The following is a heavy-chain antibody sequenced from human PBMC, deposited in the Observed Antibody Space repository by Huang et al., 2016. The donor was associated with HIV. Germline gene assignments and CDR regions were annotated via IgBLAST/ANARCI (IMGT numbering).Heavy chain of an antibody. D-gene: IGHD3-16*01. V-gene: IGHV1-18*04. J-gene: IGHJ4*02. Sequence: QIHLVQSGPEVKQPGASVKVSCKASGYKFHIYEITWVRQTPGQGLEWMGWISGDNVSTRVAQKFQYRLTMTTDVSTSTAYLELRSLRLVDTAVYYCARTKGEFDFWGQGALVTVSS. CDR2: ISGDNVST. CDR1: GYKFHIYE. CDR3: ARTKGEFDF.